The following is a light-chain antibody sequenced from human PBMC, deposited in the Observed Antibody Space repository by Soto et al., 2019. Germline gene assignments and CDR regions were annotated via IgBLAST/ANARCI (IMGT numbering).Light chain of an antibody. J-gene: IGKJ4*01. CDR1: QGIRSY. Sequence: DIQLTQSPSFLSASVGDRVTITCRASQGIRSYLAWYQQKPGKAPNLLIYAASTLQSGVPSRFSGSESGTEFTLTISCLQPEDFATYYCQQLNSYPLTFGGGTKVEIK. CDR2: AAS. V-gene: IGKV1-9*01. CDR3: QQLNSYPLT.